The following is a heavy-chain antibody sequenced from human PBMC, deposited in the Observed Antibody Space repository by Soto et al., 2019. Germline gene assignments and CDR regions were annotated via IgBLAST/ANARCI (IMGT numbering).Heavy chain of an antibody. CDR1: VGSFSNDNFY. Sequence: SETLSLSGTVSVGSFSNDNFYWSWILQPPGKGLEWIGYVHSSGITNYNPSLKRRVTISVDTSRNQFSLRLSSVTAADTAVYYCARGLTMGQLPSHFDHWGQGTLVTVSS. CDR2: VHSSGIT. V-gene: IGHV4-61*01. D-gene: IGHD3-16*01. J-gene: IGHJ5*02. CDR3: ARGLTMGQLPSHFDH.